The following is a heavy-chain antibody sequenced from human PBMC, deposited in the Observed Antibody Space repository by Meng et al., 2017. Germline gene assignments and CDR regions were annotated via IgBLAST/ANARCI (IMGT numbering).Heavy chain of an antibody. CDR1: GFSLRTRWVG. CDR3: AHRRGDSREGWFDP. V-gene: IGHV2-5*02. J-gene: IGHJ5*02. CDR2: IYWDDDK. D-gene: IGHD2-21*02. Sequence: QNTLKESGPPLPKPTQTLTLTCTFSGFSLRTRWVGVGCIRQTPGKALELLALIYWDDDKRYSPSLKSRLTITKDTSNNQVVLTMTNMDPVDTATYYCAHRRGDSREGWFDPWGQGTLVTVSS.